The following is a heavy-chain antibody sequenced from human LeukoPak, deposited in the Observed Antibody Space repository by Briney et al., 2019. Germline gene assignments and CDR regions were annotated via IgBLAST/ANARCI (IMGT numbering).Heavy chain of an antibody. Sequence: TGGSLRLSCAASGFTFDDYGMSWVRQAPGKGLEWVSGINWNGGSTGYADSVKGRFTISRDNAKNSLYLQMNSLRAEDTALYYCARRRRVSSGSEYYYYYYYMDVWGKGTTVTVSS. CDR2: INWNGGST. D-gene: IGHD6-19*01. V-gene: IGHV3-20*04. J-gene: IGHJ6*03. CDR3: ARRRRVSSGSEYYYYYYYMDV. CDR1: GFTFDDYG.